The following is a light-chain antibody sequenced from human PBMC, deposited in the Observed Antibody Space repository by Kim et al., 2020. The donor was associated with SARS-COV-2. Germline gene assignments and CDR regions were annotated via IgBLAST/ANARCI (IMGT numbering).Light chain of an antibody. V-gene: IGKV3-20*01. J-gene: IGKJ1*01. CDR3: QQYDSSPRT. CDR1: QSVSSTN. CDR2: GAS. Sequence: SPGERATLSCMASQSVSSTNLAWYQQRSGQAPRLLIYGASTRATGIPDRFSGSGSGTDFTLTISRLEPEDFAVYYCQQYDSSPRTFGQGTKVEIK.